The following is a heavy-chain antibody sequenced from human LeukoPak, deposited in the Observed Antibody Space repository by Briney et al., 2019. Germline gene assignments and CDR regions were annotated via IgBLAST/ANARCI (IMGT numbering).Heavy chain of an antibody. CDR2: TYYRSKWYN. CDR3: ARGKWELLSHYWCFDL. CDR1: GDSVPSNSAA. V-gene: IGHV6-1*01. D-gene: IGHD1-26*01. J-gene: IGHJ2*01. Sequence: SQTLSLTCAISGDSVPSNSAAWNWIRQSPSRGLEWLGRTYYRSKWYNDYAVSVKSRITINPDTSKNRFSLQLNSVTPEDTAVYYCARGKWELLSHYWCFDLWGRGTLVTVSS.